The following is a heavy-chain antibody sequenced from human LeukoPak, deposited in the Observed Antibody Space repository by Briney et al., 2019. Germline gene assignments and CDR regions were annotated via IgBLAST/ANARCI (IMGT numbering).Heavy chain of an antibody. CDR3: ARRYSSGRFDP. CDR1: GYSFTSYW. D-gene: IGHD6-19*01. Sequence: GESLKISCKGSGYSFTSYWIGWVRQMPGKGLEWMGIIYPGDSQTRYSPSFQGQVTMSADKSISTAYLQWSSLKASDSAMYYCARRYSSGRFDPWGQGTLVTVSS. V-gene: IGHV5-51*01. J-gene: IGHJ5*02. CDR2: IYPGDSQT.